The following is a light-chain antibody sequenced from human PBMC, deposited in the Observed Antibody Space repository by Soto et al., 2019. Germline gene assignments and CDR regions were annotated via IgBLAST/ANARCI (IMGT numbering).Light chain of an antibody. CDR3: SSYAGSSTLYV. CDR1: SSDVGGYNY. Sequence: QSALTQPASVSGSPGQSITISCTGTSSDVGGYNYVSWYQQHPGKAPKLMIYDVSNRPSGVSNRFSGSKSGNTVSLTISGLQAEDEADYYCSSYAGSSTLYVFGDGTKLTVL. J-gene: IGLJ1*01. CDR2: DVS. V-gene: IGLV2-14*01.